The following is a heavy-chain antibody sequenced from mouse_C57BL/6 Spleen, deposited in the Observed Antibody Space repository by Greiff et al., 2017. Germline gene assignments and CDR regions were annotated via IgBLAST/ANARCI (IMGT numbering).Heavy chain of an antibody. CDR3: ARITTVVVDYAMDY. V-gene: IGHV2-2*01. D-gene: IGHD1-1*01. CDR1: GFSLTSYG. Sequence: VQLVVSGPGLVQPSQSLSITCTVSGFSLTSYGVHWVRQSPGMGLEWLGVIWSGGSTDYNAAFISRLSISKDNSKSQVFFKMNSLQADDTAIYYCARITTVVVDYAMDYWGQGTSVTVSS. CDR2: IWSGGST. J-gene: IGHJ4*01.